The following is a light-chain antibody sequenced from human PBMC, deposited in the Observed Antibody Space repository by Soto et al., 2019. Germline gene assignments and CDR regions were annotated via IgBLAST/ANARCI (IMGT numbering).Light chain of an antibody. CDR3: QDYSSYPGT. CDR1: QSLSYW. J-gene: IGKJ1*01. CDR2: DAS. V-gene: IGKV1-5*01. Sequence: DIQMTQSPSTLSASVGDRVTITCRASQSLSYWLAWYQQKPGKAPKLLIIDASSLQSGVPSRFSGSGSGTEFALTISSLQLDDFATYYCQDYSSYPGTFGQRTKVEIK.